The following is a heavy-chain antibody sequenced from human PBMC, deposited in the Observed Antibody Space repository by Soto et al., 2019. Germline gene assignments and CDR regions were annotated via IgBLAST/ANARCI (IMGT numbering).Heavy chain of an antibody. CDR1: GFTFSDNY. V-gene: IGHV3-11*01. J-gene: IGHJ6*02. CDR2: ISSSGSTM. CDR3: AREFGMDV. Sequence: GGSLRLSCAASGFTFSDNYMSWFRQAPGKGLEYISYISSSGSTMQYTDSVKGRFTVSRDNAKNSLYLQMNSLRAEDTAVYYCAREFGMDVWGQGTTVTVSS.